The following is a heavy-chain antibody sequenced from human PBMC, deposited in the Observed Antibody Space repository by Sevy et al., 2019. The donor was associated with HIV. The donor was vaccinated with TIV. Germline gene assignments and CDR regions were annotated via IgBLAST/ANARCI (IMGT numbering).Heavy chain of an antibody. Sequence: SETLSLICTVSGGSISSYYWSWIRQPPGKGLEWIGYIYYSGSTNYNPSLKSRVTISVDTSKNQFSLKLSSVTAADTXXXXXXXXGHXDXXXPXXYXYYYGMDVWGQGTTVTVSS. CDR2: IYYSGST. CDR3: XXXGHXDXXXPXXYXYYYGMDV. J-gene: IGHJ6*02. CDR1: GGSISSYY. V-gene: IGHV4-59*13.